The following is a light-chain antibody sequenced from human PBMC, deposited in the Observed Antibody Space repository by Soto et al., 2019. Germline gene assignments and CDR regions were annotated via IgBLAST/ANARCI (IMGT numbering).Light chain of an antibody. V-gene: IGKV1-5*03. CDR1: ESINNW. CDR2: KAS. CDR3: QQYKTHWEVT. Sequence: DIQMTQSPSTLSASVGDRVTITCRDTESINNWLAWFQQKPGKAPKLLIHKASSLQSGVPSRFSGSGSETEFTPTISSLQPDDFATYYCQQYKTHWEVTVGGGTKVEIK. J-gene: IGKJ4*01.